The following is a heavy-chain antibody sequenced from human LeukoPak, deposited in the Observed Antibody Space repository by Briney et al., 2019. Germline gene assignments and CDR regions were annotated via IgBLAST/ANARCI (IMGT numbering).Heavy chain of an antibody. V-gene: IGHV3-30*19. CDR3: ARVRDSSGYFWILGYDY. J-gene: IGHJ4*02. D-gene: IGHD3-22*01. CDR1: GFMFSSYG. Sequence: GGSLRLSCAASGFMFSSYGMNWVRQAPGKGLEWVAIISYDGSNKYYADSVKGRFTISRDNSKNTLYLQMNSLRAEDTAVYYCARVRDSSGYFWILGYDYWGQGTLVTVSS. CDR2: ISYDGSNK.